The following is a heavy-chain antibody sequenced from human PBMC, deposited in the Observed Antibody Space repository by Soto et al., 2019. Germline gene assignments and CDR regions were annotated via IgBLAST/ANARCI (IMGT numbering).Heavy chain of an antibody. CDR2: IIPILDVA. CDR1: GGDFNSYT. Sequence: QLVQSRAEVKKPGSSVKVSCKASGGDFNSYTISWVRQAPGQGPEWMGTIIPILDVAKNAQKFQGRVTMTADKCTSTVYMELRSLRSVVTAIYYCAKLWFGELWHGMDAWGQGTTVTVSS. J-gene: IGHJ6*02. V-gene: IGHV1-69*02. D-gene: IGHD3-10*01. CDR3: AKLWFGELWHGMDA.